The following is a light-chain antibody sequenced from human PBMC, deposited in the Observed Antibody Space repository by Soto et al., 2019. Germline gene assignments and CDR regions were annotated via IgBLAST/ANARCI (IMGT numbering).Light chain of an antibody. Sequence: EMVLTQSPGILSLSPGERATLSCRASQSVNNDYLAWYQQKPGQAPRLLIYGASNRATGIPDRINGSASGTDFTLTTSRLEPEDFEVYYCQQYDNSPRWTFGQGTKVEIK. CDR1: QSVNNDY. CDR2: GAS. J-gene: IGKJ1*01. CDR3: QQYDNSPRWT. V-gene: IGKV3-20*01.